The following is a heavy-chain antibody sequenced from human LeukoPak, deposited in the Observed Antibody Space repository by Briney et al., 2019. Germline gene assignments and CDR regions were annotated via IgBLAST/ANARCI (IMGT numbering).Heavy chain of an antibody. CDR3: AKDRTSLGVYYFDY. J-gene: IGHJ4*02. V-gene: IGHV3-23*01. D-gene: IGHD3-16*01. Sequence: PGGSLRLSCAASGFTFSSYAMSWVGQAPGKGLEGVSAISGSGGSTYYADSVKGRFTISRDNSKNTLYLQMNSLRAEDTAVYYCAKDRTSLGVYYFDYWGQGTLVTVSS. CDR2: ISGSGGST. CDR1: GFTFSSYA.